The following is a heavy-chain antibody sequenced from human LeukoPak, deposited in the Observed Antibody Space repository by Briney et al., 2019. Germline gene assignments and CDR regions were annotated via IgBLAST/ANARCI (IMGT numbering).Heavy chain of an antibody. CDR2: MNPNSGYT. D-gene: IGHD6-19*01. CDR3: ARGYRISVNSFWIDP. Sequence: GASVKVSCKASGYTFTSSDINWVRQASGQGLEWMGWMNPNSGYTGYAQKFQGRVTMTRNTSISTAYMELSSLRPEDTAVYYCARGYRISVNSFWIDPWGQGTLVTVSS. J-gene: IGHJ5*02. CDR1: GYTFTSSD. V-gene: IGHV1-8*01.